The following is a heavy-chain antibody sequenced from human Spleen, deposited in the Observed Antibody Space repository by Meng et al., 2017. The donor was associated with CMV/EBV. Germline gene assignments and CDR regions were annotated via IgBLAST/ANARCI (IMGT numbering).Heavy chain of an antibody. J-gene: IGHJ4*02. CDR3: ASGYFWSGYYLHYYYDSSGPFDY. D-gene: IGHD3-22*01. CDR1: Y. CDR2: ISSSGSTI. Sequence: YWGCVRRPPGRGLEWVSYISSSGSTIYYADSVKGRFTISRDNAKSSLYLQMNSLRAEDTAVYYCASGYFWSGYYLHYYYDSSGPFDYWGQGTLVTVSS. V-gene: IGHV3-11*01.